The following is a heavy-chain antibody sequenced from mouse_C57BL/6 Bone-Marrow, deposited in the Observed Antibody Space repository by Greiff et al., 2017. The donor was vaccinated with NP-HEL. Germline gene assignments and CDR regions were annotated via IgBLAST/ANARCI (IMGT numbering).Heavy chain of an antibody. CDR3: DKHRFYDGYYHSYWYFDV. D-gene: IGHD2-3*01. Sequence: VNVVESGPGLVAPSQSLSITCTVSGFSLTSYGVDLVRQPPGQGLELLGVLWGGGSTNYTSALMSRLSISKDNSKSQVFLKMNSLQTDDTAMYYWDKHRFYDGYYHSYWYFDVGGTGTTVTVSS. CDR2: LWGGGST. CDR1: GFSLTSYG. V-gene: IGHV2-9*01. J-gene: IGHJ1*03.